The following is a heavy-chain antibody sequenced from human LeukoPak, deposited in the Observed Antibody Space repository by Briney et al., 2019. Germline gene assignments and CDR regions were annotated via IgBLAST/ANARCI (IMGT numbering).Heavy chain of an antibody. CDR1: GFTFSSYW. CDR3: ARDYGLDY. V-gene: IGHV3-74*01. CDR2: INSDGSTT. D-gene: IGHD4-17*01. Sequence: PGGSLRLSCAACGFTFSSYWMYWVRQAPGKGLVWVSRINSDGSTTVYADSVKGRFTISRDNAKNTLYLQMSSLRADDTAVYYCARDYGLDYWGQGTLVTVSS. J-gene: IGHJ4*02.